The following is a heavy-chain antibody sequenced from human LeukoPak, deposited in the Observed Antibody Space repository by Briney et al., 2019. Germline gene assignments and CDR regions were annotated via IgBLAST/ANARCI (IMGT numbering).Heavy chain of an antibody. CDR3: ARVAYYYDSGGFYLNYYYGMDV. CDR1: GYTFANYD. Sequence: ASVKVSCKASGYTFANYDINWVRQAPGQGLEWMGWMNPKSGRTGYAQKFQGRVTMTRDTSISTAYMELSSLRSEDTAVYYCARVAYYYDSGGFYLNYYYGMDVWGQGTTVTASS. V-gene: IGHV1-8*01. J-gene: IGHJ6*02. D-gene: IGHD3-22*01. CDR2: MNPKSGRT.